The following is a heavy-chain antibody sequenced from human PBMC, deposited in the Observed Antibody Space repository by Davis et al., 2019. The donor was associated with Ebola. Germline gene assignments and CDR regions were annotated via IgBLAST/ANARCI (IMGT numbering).Heavy chain of an antibody. V-gene: IGHV3-11*06. CDR2: ISSSSSYI. Sequence: GGSLRLSCAASGFTFSDYYMSWIRQAPGKGLEWVSSISSSSSYIYYADSVKGRFTISRDNAKNSLYLQMNSLRAEDTAVYYCARVKQWLVAAGWFDPWGQGTLVTVSS. CDR1: GFTFSDYY. J-gene: IGHJ5*02. CDR3: ARVKQWLVAAGWFDP. D-gene: IGHD6-19*01.